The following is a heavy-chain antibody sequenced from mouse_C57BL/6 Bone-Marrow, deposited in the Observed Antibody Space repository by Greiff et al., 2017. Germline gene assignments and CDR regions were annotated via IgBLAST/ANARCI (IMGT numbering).Heavy chain of an antibody. CDR2: IYPGGGYT. CDR3: ARWGYYGSSPYYYAMDD. V-gene: IGHV1-63*01. CDR1: GYTFTNYW. D-gene: IGHD1-1*01. J-gene: IGHJ4*01. Sequence: VQLKQSGAELVRPGTSVKMSCKASGYTFTNYWIGWAKQRPGHGLEWIGDIYPGGGYTTYNEKFKGKATLTADKSSSTAYMQFSSLTSEDSAIYYCARWGYYGSSPYYYAMDDWGQGTSVTVSS.